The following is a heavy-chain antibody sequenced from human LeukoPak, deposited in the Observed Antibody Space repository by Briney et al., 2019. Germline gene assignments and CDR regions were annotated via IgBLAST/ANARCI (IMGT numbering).Heavy chain of an antibody. CDR2: IIPILGIA. D-gene: IGHD2-21*02. J-gene: IGHJ3*02. CDR1: GGTFSSYA. CDR3: AREVVTAISFDI. Sequence: ASVKVSCKASGGTFSSYAISWVRQAPGQGLEWMGRIIPILGIANYAQKFQGRVTITADKSTSTAYMELGSLRSEDTAVYYCAREVVTAISFDIWGQGTMVTVSS. V-gene: IGHV1-69*04.